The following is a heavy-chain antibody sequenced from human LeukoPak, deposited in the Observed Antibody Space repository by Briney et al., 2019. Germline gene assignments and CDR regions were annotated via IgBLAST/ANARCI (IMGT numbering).Heavy chain of an antibody. D-gene: IGHD6-19*01. J-gene: IGHJ4*02. CDR1: GFTCSDDY. CDR2: ISSSGSTI. Sequence: PGGSRRLSCAASGFTCSDDYMSWIRQAPGKGLEWVSYISSSGSTIHYADSVKGRFTISRDNAKNSLYLQMNSLRAEDTAVYYCARGSPPLGAVAGTADYWGQGTLVTVSS. CDR3: ARGSPPLGAVAGTADY. V-gene: IGHV3-11*01.